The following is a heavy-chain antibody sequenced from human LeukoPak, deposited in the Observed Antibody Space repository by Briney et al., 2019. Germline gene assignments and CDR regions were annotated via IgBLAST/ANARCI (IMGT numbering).Heavy chain of an antibody. CDR3: ATDDYRGLGN. V-gene: IGHV3-74*01. J-gene: IGHJ4*02. Sequence: GGSLRLSCTTSGIIFRNYWIHWVRQAPGKGLVWVSHITQDGSSTFYADSVKGRFSTSRDNAKNTVFLQMNSLTAEDTGVYYCATDDYRGLGNWGQGILVTVSS. CDR2: ITQDGSST. CDR1: GIIFRNYW. D-gene: IGHD4-11*01.